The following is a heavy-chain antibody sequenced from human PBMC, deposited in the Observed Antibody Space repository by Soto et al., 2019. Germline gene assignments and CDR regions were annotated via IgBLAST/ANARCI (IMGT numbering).Heavy chain of an antibody. D-gene: IGHD5-18*01. J-gene: IGHJ4*02. V-gene: IGHV3-30-3*01. CDR2: ISYDGSNK. CDR3: ARGGRIQLWLPSDY. CDR1: GFTFSSYA. Sequence: QVQLVESGGGVVQPGRSLRLSCAASGFTFSSYAMHWVRQAPGKGLEWVAGISYDGSNKYYADSVKGRFTISRDNSKNTLYLQMNSLRAEDTAVYYCARGGRIQLWLPSDYWGQGTLVTVSS.